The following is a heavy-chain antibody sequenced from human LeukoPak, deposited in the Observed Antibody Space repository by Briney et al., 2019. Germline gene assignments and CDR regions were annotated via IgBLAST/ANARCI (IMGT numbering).Heavy chain of an antibody. D-gene: IGHD3-22*01. V-gene: IGHV5-51*01. Sequence: GASLKISCKGSGYSFTSYWIGWVRQMPGKGLEWMGIIYPGDSDTRYSPSFQGQVTISADKSISTAYLQWSSLKASDTAMYYCARTYYYDSSGYYWAQNYFDYWGQGTLVTVSS. CDR1: GYSFTSYW. J-gene: IGHJ4*02. CDR2: IYPGDSDT. CDR3: ARTYYYDSSGYYWAQNYFDY.